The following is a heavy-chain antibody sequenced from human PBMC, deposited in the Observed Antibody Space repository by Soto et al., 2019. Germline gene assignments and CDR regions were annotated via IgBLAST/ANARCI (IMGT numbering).Heavy chain of an antibody. CDR1: GFTFSNYW. V-gene: IGHV3-74*01. CDR3: ARDGGRGGDLDY. J-gene: IGHJ4*02. D-gene: IGHD2-21*02. Sequence: EVQLVESGGGLVQPGGSLRLSCAASGFTFSNYWMDWVRQAPGKGLVWVSRIKRDGSSISYADSVKGRVTISKDNTKNTLYQQMNSLRAEDTAVYYCARDGGRGGDLDYWGQGNLVTVSS. CDR2: IKRDGSSI.